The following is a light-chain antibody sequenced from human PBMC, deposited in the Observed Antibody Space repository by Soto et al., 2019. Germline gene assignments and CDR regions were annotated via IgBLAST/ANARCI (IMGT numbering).Light chain of an antibody. Sequence: EIVLTQSPATLSLSPGERANLSCRASQIVSSYLAWYQQKPGQAPRLLIYDASNRATGIPARFSGSGSGTDFTLTISSLEPEDFAVYYCQQRSNWPYTFGQGTKLEIK. CDR3: QQRSNWPYT. J-gene: IGKJ2*01. CDR2: DAS. V-gene: IGKV3-11*01. CDR1: QIVSSY.